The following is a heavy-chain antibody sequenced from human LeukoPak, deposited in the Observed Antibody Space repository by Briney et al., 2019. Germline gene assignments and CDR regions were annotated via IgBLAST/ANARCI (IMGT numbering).Heavy chain of an antibody. CDR1: GYTFTGYY. CDR2: INPNSGGT. CDR3: ARDSGAEYFQH. J-gene: IGHJ1*01. V-gene: IGHV1-2*02. D-gene: IGHD6-19*01. Sequence: ASVKVSCKASGYTFTGYYMHWVRQAPGQGLEWMGWINPNSGGTNYAQTFQGRVTMTRDTSISTAYMELSGLRSDDTAMYYCARDSGAEYFQHWGQGTLVTASS.